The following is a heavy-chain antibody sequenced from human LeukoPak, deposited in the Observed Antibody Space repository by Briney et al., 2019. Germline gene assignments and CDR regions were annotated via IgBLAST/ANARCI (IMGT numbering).Heavy chain of an antibody. CDR2: INPNSGGT. J-gene: IGHJ4*02. D-gene: IGHD4-17*01. CDR1: GYTFTGYY. CDR3: TRGSVTRGLDY. Sequence: ASVKVSCKASGYTFTGYYMHWVRQAPGQGLEWMGWINPNSGGTNYAQKFQGRVTMTRDTSISTTYMDLSSLRSDDTAVYYCTRGSVTRGLDYWGQGTLVTVSS. V-gene: IGHV1-2*02.